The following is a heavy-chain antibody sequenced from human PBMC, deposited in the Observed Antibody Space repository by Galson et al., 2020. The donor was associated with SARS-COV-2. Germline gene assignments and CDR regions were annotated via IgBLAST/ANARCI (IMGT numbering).Heavy chain of an antibody. D-gene: IGHD3-16*01. CDR3: ASEGLGESDVVLYYYMDV. V-gene: IGHV1-18*01. CDR1: GYTFTSYG. J-gene: IGHJ6*03. Sequence: SVKVSCKASGYTFTSYGISWGRQAPGQGHEWMGWISAYNGNTHHAQKLQGRATMTTDTSTSTAYMEQRSLRSDDTAVYYCASEGLGESDVVLYYYMDVWGSGISVTVSS. CDR2: ISAYNGNT.